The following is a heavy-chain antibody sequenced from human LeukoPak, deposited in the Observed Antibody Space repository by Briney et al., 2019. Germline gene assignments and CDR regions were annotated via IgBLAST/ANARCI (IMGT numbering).Heavy chain of an antibody. CDR3: ANRGGGGIGMGLLGSYDF. D-gene: IGHD3-10*01. Sequence: ASVTVSCKAAGGTFSSNAISWLRQAPGQGLEWMGGIIPIFGTPNYAHNFQDRVTITADESTSTAYMELSALRSEDTAVYYCANRGGGGIGMGLLGSYDFWGQGTLVTVSS. V-gene: IGHV1-69*13. J-gene: IGHJ4*02. CDR2: IIPIFGTP. CDR1: GGTFSSNA.